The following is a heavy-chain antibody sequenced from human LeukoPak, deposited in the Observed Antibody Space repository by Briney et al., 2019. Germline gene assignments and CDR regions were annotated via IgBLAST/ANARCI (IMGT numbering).Heavy chain of an antibody. J-gene: IGHJ4*02. CDR3: ARGGDSSYYGDY. CDR2: IYSGGST. V-gene: IGHV3-66*01. CDR1: GFTVSSNY. D-gene: IGHD3-22*01. Sequence: GGSLRLSCAASGFTVSSNYMNCVRQAPGRGLEWVSLIYSGGSTHYADSVKGRFTISRDNSKNTLYLQMNSLRAEDTAVYYCARGGDSSYYGDYWGQGTLVTVSS.